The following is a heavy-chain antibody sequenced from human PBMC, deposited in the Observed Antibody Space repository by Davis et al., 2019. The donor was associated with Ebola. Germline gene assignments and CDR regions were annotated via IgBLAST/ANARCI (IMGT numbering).Heavy chain of an antibody. CDR1: GYNFTNYW. CDR2: IYPGDSDT. J-gene: IGHJ4*02. V-gene: IGHV5-51*01. CDR3: ARRRASDRTDY. Sequence: PGGSLRLSCKASGYNFTNYWIGWVRQMPGKGLEWMGIIYPGDSDTRYSPSFQGQVVISADKSINTAYLQWSSLKASDTAIYFCARRRASDRTDYWGQGTLVTVSS. D-gene: IGHD3-22*01.